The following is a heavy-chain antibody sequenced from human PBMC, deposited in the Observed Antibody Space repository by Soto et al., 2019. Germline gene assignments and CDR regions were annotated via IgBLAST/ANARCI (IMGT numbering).Heavy chain of an antibody. CDR1: GGTFSSYT. CDR2: IMPIFGTV. D-gene: IGHD6-19*01. Sequence: QVQLVQSGAEVKKPGSSVKVSCKASGGTFSSYTVSWVRQAPGQGLEWMGGIMPIFGTVSYAQKFQGRVTITADESTSTAYMXXXXXXXXXXXXXXCARDGAGXXXDYXGQXX. CDR3: ARDGAGXXXDY. V-gene: IGHV1-69*01. J-gene: IGHJ4*02.